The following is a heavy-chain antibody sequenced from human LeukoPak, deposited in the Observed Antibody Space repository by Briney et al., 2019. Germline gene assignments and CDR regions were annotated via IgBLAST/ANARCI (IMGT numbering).Heavy chain of an antibody. Sequence: SETLSLTCTVSGGSISSGSYYWSWIRQPAGKGLEGIGRIYTSGSTNYNPSLKSRVTISVDTSKNQFSLKLSSVTAADTAVYYCARGKSVTAIDYWGQGTLVTVSS. V-gene: IGHV4-61*02. D-gene: IGHD2-21*02. J-gene: IGHJ4*02. CDR2: IYTSGST. CDR3: ARGKSVTAIDY. CDR1: GGSISSGSYY.